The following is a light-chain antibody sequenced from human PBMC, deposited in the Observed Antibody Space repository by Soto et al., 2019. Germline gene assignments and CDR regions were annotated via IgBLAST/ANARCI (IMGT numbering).Light chain of an antibody. CDR1: QSVSSK. V-gene: IGKV3D-15*01. CDR2: DAS. CDR3: QQYNNWPPVYT. J-gene: IGKJ2*01. Sequence: EIVMTQSPATLSVSPGERATLSCRASQSVSSKLAWYQQKPGQAPRLLIYDASTRATGIPGRFSGSGSGTEFTLTISSLQCEDFAVYYCQQYNNWPPVYTFGQGTKLEIK.